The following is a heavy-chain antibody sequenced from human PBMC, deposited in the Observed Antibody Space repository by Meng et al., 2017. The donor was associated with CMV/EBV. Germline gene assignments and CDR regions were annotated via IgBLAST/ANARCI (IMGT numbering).Heavy chain of an antibody. V-gene: IGHV3-30*02. CDR2: IRYDGSNK. Sequence: GGSLRLSCAASGFTFSSYGMHWVRQAPGKGLEWVAFIRYDGSNKYYADSVKGRFTISRDNSKNTLYLQMNSLRAEDTAVYYCARDFKPPYYDFWSGYFPIDYWGQGTLVTVSS. CDR3: ARDFKPPYYDFWSGYFPIDY. J-gene: IGHJ4*02. D-gene: IGHD3-3*01. CDR1: GFTFSSYG.